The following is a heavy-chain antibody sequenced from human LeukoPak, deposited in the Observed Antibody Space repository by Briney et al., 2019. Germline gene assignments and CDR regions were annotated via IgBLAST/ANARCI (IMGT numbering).Heavy chain of an antibody. Sequence: GGSLRHSCAASGFTFSNYGVHWVRQAPGKGLERVSFIRYDESNKYYADSVKGRFTISRDNSKNTVYLQMNSLRAEDTAVYYCASDPGGCSGGSCYSHDFDYWGQGTLVTVSS. J-gene: IGHJ4*02. CDR1: GFTFSNYG. CDR3: ASDPGGCSGGSCYSHDFDY. V-gene: IGHV3-30*02. D-gene: IGHD2-15*01. CDR2: IRYDESNK.